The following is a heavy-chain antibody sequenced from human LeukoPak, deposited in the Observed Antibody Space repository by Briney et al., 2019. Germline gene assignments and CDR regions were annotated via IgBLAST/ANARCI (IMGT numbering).Heavy chain of an antibody. V-gene: IGHV3-21*01. D-gene: IGHD6-19*01. CDR3: ARNLGVAVAGTNSMDV. CDR1: GFTFSSYS. Sequence: GGSLRLSCAASGFTFSSYSMNWVRQAPGKGLEWVSSISSSSSYIYYADSVKGRFTISRDNAKNSLYLQMNSLRAEDTAVYYCARNLGVAVAGTNSMDVWGQGTTVTVSS. J-gene: IGHJ6*02. CDR2: ISSSSSYI.